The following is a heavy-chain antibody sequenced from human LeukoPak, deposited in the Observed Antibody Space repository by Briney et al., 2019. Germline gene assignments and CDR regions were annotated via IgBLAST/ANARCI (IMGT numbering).Heavy chain of an antibody. CDR3: TRHAQSYDSSGSSVDF. D-gene: IGHD3-22*01. Sequence: GGSLRHSCAASGFTFSGSAIHWVRQTSGKGLEWVGRIRSKTNNYATAYAASVKGRLTISRDDSKNTAYLQMNSLKTEDTAVYYCTRHAQSYDSSGSSVDFWGQGTLVSVSS. J-gene: IGHJ4*02. V-gene: IGHV3-73*01. CDR1: GFTFSGSA. CDR2: IRSKTNNYAT.